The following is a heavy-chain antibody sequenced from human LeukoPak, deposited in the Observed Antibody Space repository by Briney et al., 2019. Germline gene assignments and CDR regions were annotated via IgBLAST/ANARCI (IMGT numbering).Heavy chain of an antibody. D-gene: IGHD2-21*01. V-gene: IGHV3-74*01. J-gene: IGHJ3*02. CDR1: GFTFSTYW. CDR2: INSDVRST. Sequence: GESLRLSCAASGFTFSTYWMHWVRQAPGKGLVWVSHINSDVRSTSYADSVKGRFTISRDNARNTLYLRMNGLRAEDTAVYYCTRGNSPYFDAYDIWGQGTMVTVSS. CDR3: TRGNSPYFDAYDI.